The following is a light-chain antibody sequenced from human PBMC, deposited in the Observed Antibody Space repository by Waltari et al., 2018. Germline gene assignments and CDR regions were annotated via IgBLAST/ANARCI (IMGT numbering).Light chain of an antibody. V-gene: IGLV2-23*01. J-gene: IGLJ2*01. CDR1: SSDVGSYNL. CDR3: CSYAGRSTLL. CDR2: EVR. Sequence: QSALTQPASVSGSPGQSITISCTGTSSDVGSYNLVSWYQQPPGEGPKLLIYEVRQRAEGVSDRFSGSKSGKTASLTISGLQSDDEASYYCCSYAGRSTLLFGGGTTLTVL.